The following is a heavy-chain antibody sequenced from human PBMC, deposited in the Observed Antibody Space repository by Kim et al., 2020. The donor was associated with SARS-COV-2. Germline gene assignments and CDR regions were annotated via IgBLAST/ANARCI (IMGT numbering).Heavy chain of an antibody. J-gene: IGHJ6*02. CDR1: GGSISSYY. CDR2: IYYSGST. CDR3: AREGYSSNLFNGMDV. V-gene: IGHV4-59*01. D-gene: IGHD6-13*01. Sequence: SETLSLTCTVSGGSISSYYWSWIRQPPGKGLEWIGYIYYSGSTNYNPSLKSRVTISVDTAKNQFSLKLSSVTAADPAVYYCAREGYSSNLFNGMDVWGQGTTVTVSS.